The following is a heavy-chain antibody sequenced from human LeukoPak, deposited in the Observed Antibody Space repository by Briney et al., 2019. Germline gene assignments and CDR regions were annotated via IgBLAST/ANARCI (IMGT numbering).Heavy chain of an antibody. CDR3: ARGVVGSSVAFDI. Sequence: SETLSLTCSVSGGSVTTGTYHWAWIRQPPGKGLEWIGSVYFDGGTHYNRSLQSRVAISVDTSKNQYSLRLSSVTAADTAVYYCARGVVGSSVAFDIWGQGTMVTVSS. CDR2: VYFDGGT. D-gene: IGHD3-22*01. V-gene: IGHV4-39*07. J-gene: IGHJ3*02. CDR1: GGSVTTGTYH.